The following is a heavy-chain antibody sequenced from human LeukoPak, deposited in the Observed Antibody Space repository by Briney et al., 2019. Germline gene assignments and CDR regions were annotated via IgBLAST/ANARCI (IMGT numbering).Heavy chain of an antibody. CDR1: GGSISSYY. CDR2: IYTSGST. CDR3: ARVAGYCSSTSCYSYYYYMDV. J-gene: IGHJ6*03. Sequence: SETLSLTCTVSGGSISSYYWSWIRQPAGKGLEWIGRIYTSGSTNYNPSLKSRATMSVDTSKNQFSLKLSSVTAADTAVYYCARVAGYCSSTSCYSYYYYMDVWGKGTTVTISS. V-gene: IGHV4-4*07. D-gene: IGHD2-2*01.